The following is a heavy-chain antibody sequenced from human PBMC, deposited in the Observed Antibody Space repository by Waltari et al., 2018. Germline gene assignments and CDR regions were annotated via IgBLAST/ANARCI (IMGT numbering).Heavy chain of an antibody. V-gene: IGHV3-53*01. CDR3: VRETDRCFDY. D-gene: IGHD2-21*02. CDR2: LYRGDNP. CDR1: GFTCSTVC. J-gene: IGHJ4*02. Sequence: EVQLVESGGGLIQPGGHLRLSCEASGFTCSTVCMGWVRQAPGRGLECVSNLYRGDNPYYAESVKGRFSVSRDSSKNTLNLQMNSLRVEDTAVYYCVRETDRCFDYWGQGTLVTVSS.